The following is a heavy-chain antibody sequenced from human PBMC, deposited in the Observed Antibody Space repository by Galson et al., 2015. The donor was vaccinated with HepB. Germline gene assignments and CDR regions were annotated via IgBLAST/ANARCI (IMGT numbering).Heavy chain of an antibody. V-gene: IGHV3-74*01. J-gene: IGHJ4*02. CDR3: ARGVRGSSTSLYIGY. CDR2: INSDGSST. D-gene: IGHD2-2*01. Sequence: SLRLSCAASGFTFSSYWMHWVRQAPGKGLVWVSRINSDGSSTSYADSVKGRFTISRDNAKNTLYLQMNSLRAEDTAVYYCARGVRGSSTSLYIGYWGQGTLVTVSS. CDR1: GFTFSSYW.